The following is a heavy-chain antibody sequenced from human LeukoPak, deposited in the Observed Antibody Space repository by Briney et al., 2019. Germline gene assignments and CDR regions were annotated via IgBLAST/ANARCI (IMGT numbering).Heavy chain of an antibody. Sequence: GGPLRLSCAASGFTFSSYAMHWVRQAPGKGLEWVAVISYDGSNKYYADSVKGRFTISRDNSKNTLYLQMNSLRAEDTAVYYCARPAWGQWLAEFDYWGQGTLVTVSS. CDR2: ISYDGSNK. CDR1: GFTFSSYA. D-gene: IGHD6-19*01. V-gene: IGHV3-30-3*01. J-gene: IGHJ4*02. CDR3: ARPAWGQWLAEFDY.